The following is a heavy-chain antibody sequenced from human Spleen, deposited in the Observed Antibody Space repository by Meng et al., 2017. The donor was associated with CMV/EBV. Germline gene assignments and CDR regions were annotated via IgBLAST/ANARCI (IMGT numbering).Heavy chain of an antibody. CDR3: VKEIHRYQERYSLYDF. J-gene: IGHJ4*02. CDR2: IRFDGSNK. V-gene: IGHV3-30*02. D-gene: IGHD5-18*01. CDR1: GFTLSDYA. Sequence: GFTLSDYAMHWVRQAPGKGLEWVAFIRFDGSNKVYGDSVKGRFTISRENSRNTLYLQMNSLRAEDTAVYYCVKEIHRYQERYSLYDFWGQGTLVTVSS.